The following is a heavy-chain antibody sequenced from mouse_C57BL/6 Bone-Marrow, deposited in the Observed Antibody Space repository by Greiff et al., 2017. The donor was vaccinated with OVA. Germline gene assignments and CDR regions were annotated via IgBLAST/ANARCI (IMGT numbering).Heavy chain of an antibody. CDR3: ARKTQLGTDWYFDV. J-gene: IGHJ1*03. V-gene: IGHV2-2*01. Sequence: VQLQQSGPGLVQPSQSLSITCTVSGFSLTSYGVHWVRQSPGKGLEWLGVIWSGGSTDYNAAFISRLSISKDNSKSQVFFKMNSLQADDTAIYYCARKTQLGTDWYFDVWGTGTTVTVSS. CDR2: IWSGGST. CDR1: GFSLTSYG. D-gene: IGHD4-1*02.